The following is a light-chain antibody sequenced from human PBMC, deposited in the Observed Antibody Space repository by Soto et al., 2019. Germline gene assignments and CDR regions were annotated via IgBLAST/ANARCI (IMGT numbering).Light chain of an antibody. CDR3: QQYGSSPRT. V-gene: IGKV3-20*01. J-gene: IGKJ1*01. Sequence: EIVFTQSPGTLSLSPGERATLSCRASQSVSSSYLAWYQQKPGQAPRLLIYGASSRATGIPDRFGGSGSGTDFTLTISRXEPEDFAVYYCQQYGSSPRTFGQGTKVDTK. CDR1: QSVSSSY. CDR2: GAS.